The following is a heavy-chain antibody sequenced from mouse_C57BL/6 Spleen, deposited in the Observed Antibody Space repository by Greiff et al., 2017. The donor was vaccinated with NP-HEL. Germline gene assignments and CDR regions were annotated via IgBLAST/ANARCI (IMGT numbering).Heavy chain of an antibody. CDR1: GYAFTNYL. J-gene: IGHJ3*01. Sequence: QVQLQQSGAELVRPGTSVKVSCKASGYAFTNYLIEWVKQRPGQGLEWIGVINPGSGGTNYNEKFKGKATLTADESSSTAYMQLSSLTSEDSAVYFCARSGSVFETAFFAYWGQGTLVTVSA. D-gene: IGHD3-2*01. CDR3: ARSGSVFETAFFAY. CDR2: INPGSGGT. V-gene: IGHV1-54*01.